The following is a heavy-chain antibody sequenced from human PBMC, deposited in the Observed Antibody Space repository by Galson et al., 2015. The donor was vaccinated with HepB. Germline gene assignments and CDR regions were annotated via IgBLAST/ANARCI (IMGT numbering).Heavy chain of an antibody. D-gene: IGHD6-19*01. CDR2: IWYDGSNK. J-gene: IGHJ4*02. CDR3: ARGPRIAVAGTGLGY. V-gene: IGHV3-33*08. CDR1: GFTFSSYG. Sequence: SLRLSCAASGFTFSSYGMHWVRQAPGKGLEWVAVIWYDGSNKYYADSVKGRFTISRDNSKNTLYLQMNSLRAEDTAVYYCARGPRIAVAGTGLGYWGQGTLVTVSS.